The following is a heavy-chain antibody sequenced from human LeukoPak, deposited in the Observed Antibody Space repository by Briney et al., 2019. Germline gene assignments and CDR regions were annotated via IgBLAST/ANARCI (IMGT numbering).Heavy chain of an antibody. CDR2: IIPILGIA. V-gene: IGHV1-69*04. J-gene: IGHJ5*02. CDR1: GGTFSSYA. CDR3: ARGVRSSWNNWFDP. Sequence: GASVKVSCKASGGTFSSYAISWVRQAPGQGLEWMGRIIPILGIANYAQKFQGRVTITADKSTSTAYMELSSLRSEDTAVYYCARGVRSSWNNWFDPWGQGTLVTASS. D-gene: IGHD6-13*01.